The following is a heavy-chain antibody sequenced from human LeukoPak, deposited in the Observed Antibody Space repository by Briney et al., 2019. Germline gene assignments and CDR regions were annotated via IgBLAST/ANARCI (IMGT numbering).Heavy chain of an antibody. CDR1: GYTFTGYY. CDR3: ARDSHSSGWYLPDY. D-gene: IGHD6-19*01. CDR2: SNPNTGDT. Sequence: ASVKVSCKASGYTFTGYYMHWVRQAPGQGLEWMGWSNPNTGDTNYAQKFQGRVTMTRDTSISTAYMELNRLRSDDTAVYYCARDSHSSGWYLPDYWGQGTLVTVSS. J-gene: IGHJ4*02. V-gene: IGHV1-2*02.